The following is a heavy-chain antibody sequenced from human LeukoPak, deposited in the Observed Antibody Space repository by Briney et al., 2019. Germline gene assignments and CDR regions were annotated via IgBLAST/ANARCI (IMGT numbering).Heavy chain of an antibody. J-gene: IGHJ4*02. CDR1: GFTFSSYS. Sequence: GGSLRLPCAASGFTFSSYSMNWVRQAPGKGLEWVSSISSSSSYIYYADSVKGRFTISRDNAKNSLYLQMNSLRAEDTAVYYCARDPMITFGGVIGTFDYWGQGTLVTVSS. CDR3: ARDPMITFGGVIGTFDY. D-gene: IGHD3-16*02. V-gene: IGHV3-21*01. CDR2: ISSSSSYI.